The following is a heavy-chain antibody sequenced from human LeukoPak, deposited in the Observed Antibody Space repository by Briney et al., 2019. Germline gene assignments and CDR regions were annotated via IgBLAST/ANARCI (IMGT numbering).Heavy chain of an antibody. D-gene: IGHD6-6*01. J-gene: IGHJ5*02. Sequence: PGGSLRLSCAASGFTFSSYGMHWVRQAPGKGLEWVAVISYDGSNKYYADSVKGRFTISRDNSKNTLYLQMNSLRAEDTAVYYCAKGRGRSPYSSSSGFDWFDPWGQGTLVTVSS. CDR3: AKGRGRSPYSSSSGFDWFDP. CDR1: GFTFSSYG. V-gene: IGHV3-30*18. CDR2: ISYDGSNK.